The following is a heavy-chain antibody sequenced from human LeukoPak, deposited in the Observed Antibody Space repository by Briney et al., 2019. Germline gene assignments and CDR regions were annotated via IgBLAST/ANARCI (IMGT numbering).Heavy chain of an antibody. Sequence: GGSLRLSCAASGFSFSSYAMSWVRQAPGKGLEWVSSISGSGDNTYYAESAKGRFTISRDNSRNTLFLQMNSLRAEDTAVFYCAKRSGYTTGWFFDFWGQGTLVTVSS. CDR3: AKRSGYTTGWFFDF. V-gene: IGHV3-23*01. D-gene: IGHD6-19*01. CDR1: GFSFSSYA. J-gene: IGHJ4*02. CDR2: ISGSGDNT.